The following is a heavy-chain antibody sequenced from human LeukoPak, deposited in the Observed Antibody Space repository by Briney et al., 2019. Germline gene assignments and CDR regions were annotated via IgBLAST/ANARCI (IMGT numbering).Heavy chain of an antibody. Sequence: SETLSLTCTVSGGSISNYYWSWIRQPPGKGLEWIGFIYYSGDTNYNPSLQSRVTISVDTTKNQFSLKLSSVTAADTAVYYCARVSGPGTKSRAVWWFDPWGQGTLVTVSS. CDR2: IYYSGDT. CDR1: GGSISNYY. V-gene: IGHV4-59*01. D-gene: IGHD3-16*01. CDR3: ARVSGPGTKSRAVWWFDP. J-gene: IGHJ5*02.